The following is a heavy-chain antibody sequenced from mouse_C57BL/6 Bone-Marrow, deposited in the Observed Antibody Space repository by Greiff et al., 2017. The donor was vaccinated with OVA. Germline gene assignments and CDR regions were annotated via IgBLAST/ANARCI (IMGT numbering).Heavy chain of an antibody. CDR2: IWSGGST. Sequence: QVQLKESGPGLVQPSQSLSITCTVSGFSLTSYGVHWVRQSPGKGLEWLGVIWSGGSTDYNAAFISRLSISKDNSKSQVFFKMNSLQADDTAIYYCARKGGYYDYVFAYWGQGTLVTVSA. J-gene: IGHJ3*01. CDR1: GFSLTSYG. D-gene: IGHD2-4*01. CDR3: ARKGGYYDYVFAY. V-gene: IGHV2-2*01.